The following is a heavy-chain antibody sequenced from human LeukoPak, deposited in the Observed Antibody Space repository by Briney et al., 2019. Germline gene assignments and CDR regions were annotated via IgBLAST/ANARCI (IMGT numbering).Heavy chain of an antibody. V-gene: IGHV3-7*01. D-gene: IGHD1-26*01. J-gene: IGHJ4*02. Sequence: GSLRLSCAASGFIFSTNWMTWARQAPGKGLEWVANINPDGSEKNYVDSVKGRFTISRDNAEKSLYLQMNSLTAEDMAVYYCVRGSYSRFENWGQGTLVTVSS. CDR3: VRGSYSRFEN. CDR2: INPDGSEK. CDR1: GFIFSTNW.